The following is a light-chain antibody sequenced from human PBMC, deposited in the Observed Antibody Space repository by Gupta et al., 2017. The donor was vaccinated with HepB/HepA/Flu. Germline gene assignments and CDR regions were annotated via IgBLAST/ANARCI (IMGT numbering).Light chain of an antibody. CDR2: TTS. CDR1: QSISIY. V-gene: IGKV1-39*01. CDR3: QQSYIVPLT. J-gene: IGKJ1*01. Sequence: DIQMPQSPSSLSASVGDSVTITCRASQSISIYLNWYQQRPGRAPNLLISTTSTLQSGVPSRFGGSGSGTDFTLTISSLQPEDFATYYCQQSYIVPLTFGQGTKVELK.